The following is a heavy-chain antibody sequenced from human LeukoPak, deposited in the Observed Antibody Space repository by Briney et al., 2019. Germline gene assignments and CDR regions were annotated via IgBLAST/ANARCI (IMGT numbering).Heavy chain of an antibody. CDR2: INHSGST. Sequence: PSETLSLTCAVYGGSFSGYYWSWIRQPPGKGLEWIGEINHSGSTNYNPSLKSRVTISVDTSKNQFSLKLSSVTAADTAVYYCARGGIPAALDYWGQRTLVTVSS. CDR1: GGSFSGYY. V-gene: IGHV4-34*01. CDR3: ARGGIPAALDY. J-gene: IGHJ4*02. D-gene: IGHD2-2*01.